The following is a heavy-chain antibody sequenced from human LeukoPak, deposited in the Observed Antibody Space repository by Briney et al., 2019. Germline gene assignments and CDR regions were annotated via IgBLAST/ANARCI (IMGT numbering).Heavy chain of an antibody. CDR2: IRNDGTNK. J-gene: IGHJ4*02. V-gene: IGHV3-30*02. D-gene: IGHD3-3*02. CDR3: AILDWRNNGDVAVFPLFLY. Sequence: GGSLRLSCAASGSTFNTYGMHWVRQAPGKGLEWVAFIRNDGTNKDYADSVKGRFTISRDNSKNTLYLQMNSVRAEDTAVEYCAILDWRNNGDVAVFPLFLYWGQGTLVTVSS. CDR1: GSTFNTYG.